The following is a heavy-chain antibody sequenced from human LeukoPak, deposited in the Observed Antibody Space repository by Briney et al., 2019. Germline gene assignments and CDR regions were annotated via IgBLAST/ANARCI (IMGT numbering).Heavy chain of an antibody. CDR2: INHSGST. J-gene: IGHJ4*02. D-gene: IGHD2-21*02. CDR3: AGRGDYYFDY. V-gene: IGHV4-34*01. CDR1: GGSFSGYY. Sequence: SETLSLTCAVYGGSFSGYYWSWVRQPPGKGLEWIGEINHSGSTNYNPSLKSRVTISVDTSKNQFSLKLSSVTAADTAVYYCAGRGDYYFDYWGQGTLVTVSS.